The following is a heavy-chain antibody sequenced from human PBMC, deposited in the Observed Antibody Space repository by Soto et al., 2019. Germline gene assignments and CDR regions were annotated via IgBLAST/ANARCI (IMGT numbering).Heavy chain of an antibody. V-gene: IGHV3-30-3*01. D-gene: IGHD3-10*01. J-gene: IGHJ3*02. CDR3: ARDRVWFGELTDAFDI. CDR2: ISYDGSNK. Sequence: ESGGGVVQPGRSLRLSCAASGFTFSSYAMHWVRQAPGKGLEWVAVISYDGSNKYYADSVKGRFTISRDNSKNTLYLQMNSLRAEDTAVYYCARDRVWFGELTDAFDIWGQGTMVTVSS. CDR1: GFTFSSYA.